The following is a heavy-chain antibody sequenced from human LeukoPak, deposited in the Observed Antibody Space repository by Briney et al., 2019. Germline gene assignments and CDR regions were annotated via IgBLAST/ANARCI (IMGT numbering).Heavy chain of an antibody. CDR1: GFIFSRYG. CDR3: ASDRKVIAPAGSNFGRIDY. CDR2: ISGLGSST. V-gene: IGHV3-23*01. D-gene: IGHD6-13*01. J-gene: IGHJ4*02. Sequence: GGSLRLSCAASGFIFSRYGMSWVRQAPGKGLEWVSAISGLGSSTYHADSVKGRFTIARDNSKSTLFLQMNSMRAEDTAVYYCASDRKVIAPAGSNFGRIDYWGQGTLVTVSS.